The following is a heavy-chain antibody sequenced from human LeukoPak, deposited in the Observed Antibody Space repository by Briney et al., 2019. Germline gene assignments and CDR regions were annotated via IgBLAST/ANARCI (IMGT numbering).Heavy chain of an antibody. D-gene: IGHD5-12*01. J-gene: IGHJ4*02. CDR1: GLTFSSYA. CDR3: ARDLDIVATTYYFGY. CDR2: ISGSGGNT. Sequence: GSLRLSCAASGLTFSSYAMSWVRQAPGKGLEWVSGISGSGGNTHYADSVKGRFTISRDNSKNTLHLQMDSLRAEDTAVYYCARDLDIVATTYYFGYWGQGSPVTVSS. V-gene: IGHV3-23*01.